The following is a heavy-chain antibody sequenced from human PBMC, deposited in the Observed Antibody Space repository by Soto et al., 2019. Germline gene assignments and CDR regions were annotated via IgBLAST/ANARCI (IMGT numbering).Heavy chain of an antibody. Sequence: GGSLRLSCAASGFTFSSYGMHWVRQAPGKGLEWVAVIWYDGSNKYYADSVKGRFTISRDNSKNTLYLQMNSLRAEDTAVYYCAREHYYYDSSGYYFSGYYYGMDVWGQGTKVTVSS. CDR3: AREHYYYDSSGYYFSGYYYGMDV. CDR1: GFTFSSYG. CDR2: IWYDGSNK. V-gene: IGHV3-33*01. J-gene: IGHJ6*02. D-gene: IGHD3-22*01.